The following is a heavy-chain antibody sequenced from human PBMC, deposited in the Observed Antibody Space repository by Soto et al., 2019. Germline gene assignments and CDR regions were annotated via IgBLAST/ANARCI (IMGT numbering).Heavy chain of an antibody. CDR2: IYHGGTT. V-gene: IGHV4-38-2*02. Sequence: SGTLSLTCIVSGYAISSSYWGWIRQSPGKGPEWIASIYHGGTTFYNPSLKSRITISVDTSNNQFSLKLRSMTAADTAVYYCAMAHVMVVAGSTIHYWGQGTLVTVS. J-gene: IGHJ4*02. CDR3: AMAHVMVVAGSTIHY. CDR1: GYAISSSY. D-gene: IGHD6-19*01.